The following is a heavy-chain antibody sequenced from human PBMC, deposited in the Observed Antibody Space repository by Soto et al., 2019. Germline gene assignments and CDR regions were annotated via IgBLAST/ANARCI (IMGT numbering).Heavy chain of an antibody. J-gene: IGHJ6*02. D-gene: IGHD2-2*03. CDR3: AGYCSSTSCYVAYYYYGMDV. CDR1: GGSFSGYY. V-gene: IGHV4-34*01. Sequence: SETLSLTCAVYGGSFSGYYWSWIRQPPGKGLEWIGEINHSGSTNYNPSLKSRVTISVDTSKNQFSLKLSSVTAADTAVYYCAGYCSSTSCYVAYYYYGMDVWGQGTTVTVSS. CDR2: INHSGST.